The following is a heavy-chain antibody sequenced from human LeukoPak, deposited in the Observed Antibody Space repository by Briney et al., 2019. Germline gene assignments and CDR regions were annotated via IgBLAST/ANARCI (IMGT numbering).Heavy chain of an antibody. D-gene: IGHD6-19*01. CDR1: GFTFRNYW. CDR2: IRYDGSNK. CDR3: AKDGEYSSGWYGSGDY. J-gene: IGHJ4*02. Sequence: GGSLRLSCAASGFTFRNYWMHWVRQAPGKGLEWVAFIRYDGSNKYYADSVKGRFTISRDNSKNTLYLQMNSLRAEDTAVYYCAKDGEYSSGWYGSGDYWGQGTLVTVSS. V-gene: IGHV3-30*02.